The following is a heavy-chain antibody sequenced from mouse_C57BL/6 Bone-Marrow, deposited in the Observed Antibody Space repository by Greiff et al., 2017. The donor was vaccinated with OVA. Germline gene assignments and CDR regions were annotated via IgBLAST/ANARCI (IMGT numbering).Heavy chain of an antibody. V-gene: IGHV1-81*01. CDR1: GYTFTSYG. J-gene: IGHJ1*03. Sequence: QVQLQQSGAELARPGASVKLSCKASGYTFTSYGISWVKQRTGQGLEWIGEIYPRSGNTYYNEKFKGKATLTADKSSSTAYMELRSLTSEDSAVYFCARMGVLRDHWYFDVWGTGTTVTVSS. CDR2: IYPRSGNT. D-gene: IGHD1-1*01. CDR3: ARMGVLRDHWYFDV.